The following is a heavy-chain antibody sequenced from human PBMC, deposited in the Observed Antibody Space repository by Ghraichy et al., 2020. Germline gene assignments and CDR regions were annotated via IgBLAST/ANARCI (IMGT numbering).Heavy chain of an antibody. J-gene: IGHJ3*02. Sequence: GESLNISCGASGFTFSTYWMNWVRQAPGKGLVWVSRMSSDGSIRRYADFVMGRFTISRDNAKNTLYLQMNSLRAEDTAAYFCARGLFDYSNYDAFDIWGQGTMVTVSS. CDR2: MSSDGSIR. V-gene: IGHV3-74*01. D-gene: IGHD4-11*01. CDR1: GFTFSTYW. CDR3: ARGLFDYSNYDAFDI.